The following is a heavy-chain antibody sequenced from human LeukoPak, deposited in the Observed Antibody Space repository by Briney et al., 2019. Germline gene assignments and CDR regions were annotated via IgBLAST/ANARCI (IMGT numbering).Heavy chain of an antibody. Sequence: PGGSLRLSCAASGFTFDDYAMHWVRQAPGKGLEWVSGISWNSGSIGYADSVKGRFTISRDNAKNSLYLQMNSLRAEDTGVYYCAREFSGFDYWGRGTAVTVSS. J-gene: IGHJ4*02. CDR3: AREFSGFDY. V-gene: IGHV3-9*01. CDR2: ISWNSGSI. CDR1: GFTFDDYA. D-gene: IGHD2/OR15-2a*01.